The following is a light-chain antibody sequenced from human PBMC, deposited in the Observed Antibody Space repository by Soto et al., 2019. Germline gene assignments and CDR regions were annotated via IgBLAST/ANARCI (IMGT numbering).Light chain of an antibody. CDR1: SGYSNYK. V-gene: IGLV9-49*01. CDR3: GADHGSGINLVL. Sequence: QLVLTQPPSASASLGASVTLTCTLSSGYSNYKVDWYQQRPGKGPRFVMRVGTGGIVGSKGDGIPDRFSVLGSGLNRYLTIKNIQEEDESDYHCGADHGSGINLVLFGGGTKLTVL. CDR2: VGTGGIVG. J-gene: IGLJ2*01.